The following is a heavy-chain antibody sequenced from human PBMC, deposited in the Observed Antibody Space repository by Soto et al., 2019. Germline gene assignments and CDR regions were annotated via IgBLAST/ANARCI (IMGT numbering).Heavy chain of an antibody. V-gene: IGHV3-48*01. CDR2: ISSSSSTI. J-gene: IGHJ5*02. CDR1: GFTFRSYS. D-gene: IGHD3-22*01. CDR3: ARAYYYDSSGYLNWFDP. Sequence: EVQLVESGGGLVQPGGSLRLSCAASGFTFRSYSMNWVRQAPGKGLEWVSYISSSSSTIYYADSVKGRFTISRDNAKNSLYLQMNSLRAEDTAVYYCARAYYYDSSGYLNWFDPWGQGTLVTVSS.